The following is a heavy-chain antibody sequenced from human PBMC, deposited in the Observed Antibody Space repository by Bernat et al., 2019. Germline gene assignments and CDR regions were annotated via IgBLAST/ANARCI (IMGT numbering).Heavy chain of an antibody. V-gene: IGHV3-72*01. D-gene: IGHD3-22*01. CDR3: ARSTSGSILDY. CDR1: GFMFSDHY. J-gene: IGHJ4*02. Sequence: EVHLVESGGGLAQPGGSLRLSCAASGFMFSDHYMDWVRQAPGKGLEWLGRINKGNNHTTEYAASVKGRFTVSRDDSRNSLFLQLNSLSAEDTAVYYCARSTSGSILDYWGQGTLVTVSS. CDR2: INKGNNHTT.